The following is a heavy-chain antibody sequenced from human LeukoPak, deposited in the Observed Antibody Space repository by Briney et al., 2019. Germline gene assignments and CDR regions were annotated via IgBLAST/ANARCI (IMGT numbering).Heavy chain of an antibody. CDR3: ARDPRSLIKQQLEFDY. D-gene: IGHD6-13*01. CDR2: ISGSSTTI. J-gene: IGHJ4*02. V-gene: IGHV3-48*04. Sequence: PGGSLRLSCAASGFTFSSYSMNWVRQAPGKGLEWVSYISGSSTTIYYADSVKGRFTISRDNAKNSLYLQMNSLRAEDTAVYYCARDPRSLIKQQLEFDYWGQGTLVTVSS. CDR1: GFTFSSYS.